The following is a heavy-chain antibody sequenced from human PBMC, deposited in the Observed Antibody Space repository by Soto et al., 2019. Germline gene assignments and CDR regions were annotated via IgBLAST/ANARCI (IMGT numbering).Heavy chain of an antibody. V-gene: IGHV4-34*01. Sequence: SETLSLTSAVYGGSFSGYYWSWIRQPPGKGLEWIGEINHSGSTNYNPSLKSRVTISVDTSKNQFSLKLSSVTAADTAVYYCARGRGYSYGYHYYYYYYMDVWGKGTTVTVSS. CDR3: ARGRGYSYGYHYYYYYYMDV. J-gene: IGHJ6*03. D-gene: IGHD5-18*01. CDR2: INHSGST. CDR1: GGSFSGYY.